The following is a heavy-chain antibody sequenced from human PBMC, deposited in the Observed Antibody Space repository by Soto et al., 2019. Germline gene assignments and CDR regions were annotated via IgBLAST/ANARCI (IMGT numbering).Heavy chain of an antibody. J-gene: IGHJ4*02. CDR2: IYYSGST. Sequence: PSETLSLTCTVSGGSISSYYWSWIRQPPGKGLEWIGYIYYSGSTNYNPSLKSRVTISVDTSKDQFSLKLSSVTAADTAVYYCARGYGRKFDYWGQGTLVTSPQ. CDR3: ARGYGRKFDY. D-gene: IGHD1-20*01. CDR1: GGSISSYY. V-gene: IGHV4-59*01.